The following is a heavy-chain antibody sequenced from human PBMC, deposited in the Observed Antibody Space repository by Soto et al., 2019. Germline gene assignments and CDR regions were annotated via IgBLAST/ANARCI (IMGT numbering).Heavy chain of an antibody. CDR2: INAGNGNT. CDR3: ARPMSGYDSEAFDY. V-gene: IGHV1-3*01. Sequence: ASVKVSCKASGYTFTSYAMHWVRQAPGQRLEWMGWINAGNGNTKYSQKFQGRVTITRDTSASTAYMELSSLRSEDTAVYYCARPMSGYDSEAFDYWGQGTLVTVSS. D-gene: IGHD5-12*01. J-gene: IGHJ4*02. CDR1: GYTFTSYA.